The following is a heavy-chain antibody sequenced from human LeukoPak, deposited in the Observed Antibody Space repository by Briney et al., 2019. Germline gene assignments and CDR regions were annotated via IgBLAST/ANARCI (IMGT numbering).Heavy chain of an antibody. J-gene: IGHJ4*02. CDR2: ISGSGGST. CDR3: ARAKQWLVGDYFDY. Sequence: PGGSLRLSCAASGFTFSSYAMSWVRQAPGKGLEWVSAISGSGGSTYYADSVKGRFTISRDNAKNSLYLQMNSLRAEDTAVYYCARAKQWLVGDYFDYWGQGTLVTVSS. CDR1: GFTFSSYA. D-gene: IGHD6-19*01. V-gene: IGHV3-23*01.